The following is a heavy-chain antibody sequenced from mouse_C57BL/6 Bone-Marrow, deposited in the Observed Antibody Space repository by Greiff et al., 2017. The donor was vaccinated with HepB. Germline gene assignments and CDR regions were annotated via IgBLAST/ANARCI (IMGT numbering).Heavy chain of an antibody. Sequence: QVQLKQPGAELVKPGASVKLSCKASGYTFTSYWMHWVKQRPGQGLEWIGMIHPNSGSTNYNEKFKSKATLTVDKSSSTAYMQLSSLTSEDSAVYYCARTPLYYYEWDYYAMDYWGQGTSVTVSS. CDR2: IHPNSGST. CDR3: ARTPLYYYEWDYYAMDY. J-gene: IGHJ4*01. D-gene: IGHD1-1*01. V-gene: IGHV1-64*01. CDR1: GYTFTSYW.